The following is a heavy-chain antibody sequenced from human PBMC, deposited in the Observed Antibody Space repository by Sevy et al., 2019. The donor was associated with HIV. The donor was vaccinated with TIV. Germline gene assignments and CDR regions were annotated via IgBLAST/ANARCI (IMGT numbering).Heavy chain of an antibody. J-gene: IGHJ4*02. CDR1: GFTFSKYS. V-gene: IGHV3-23*01. CDR2: LSFGCGEI. CDR3: AREGCTKPHDY. D-gene: IGHD2-8*01. Sequence: GGYLRLSCAASGFTFSKYSMSWVRQPPGKGLEWVSTLSFGCGEINYADSVKGRFTISRFNSKSSVYLQMNNLRPEDTAVNYCAREGCTKPHDYWGQGTLVTVSS.